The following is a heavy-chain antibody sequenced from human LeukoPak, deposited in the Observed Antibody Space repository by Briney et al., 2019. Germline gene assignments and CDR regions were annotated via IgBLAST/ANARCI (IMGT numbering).Heavy chain of an antibody. J-gene: IGHJ4*02. D-gene: IGHD4-17*01. CDR3: ARKIGDYKFDY. V-gene: IGHV3-21*01. CDR2: IISYNNYM. Sequence: GGSLGLSCAASGFIFSDYSMNWVRQAPGKGLELVSSIISYNNYMYYADSVKGRFTISRDNAKNSLYLEMNSLRAEDTAVYFCARKIGDYKFDYWGQGTLVTVSS. CDR1: GFIFSDYS.